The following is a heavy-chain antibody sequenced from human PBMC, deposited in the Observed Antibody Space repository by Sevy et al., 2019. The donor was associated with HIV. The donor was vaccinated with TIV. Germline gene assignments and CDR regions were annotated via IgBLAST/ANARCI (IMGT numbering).Heavy chain of an antibody. Sequence: GGSLRLSCAASGFTFSSYWMTWVRQAPGKGLEWVANMRQDGSEKYYVDSVKGRFTISRDNAKNSLYLQMNSLRAEDTAVYDCARGIYGSGSRLGFGYWGQGTLVTVSS. CDR1: GFTFSSYW. CDR2: MRQDGSEK. D-gene: IGHD3-10*01. CDR3: ARGIYGSGSRLGFGY. V-gene: IGHV3-7*01. J-gene: IGHJ4*02.